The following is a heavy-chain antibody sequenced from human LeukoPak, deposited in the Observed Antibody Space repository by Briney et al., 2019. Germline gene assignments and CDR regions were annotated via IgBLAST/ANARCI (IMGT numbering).Heavy chain of an antibody. CDR2: IIPMLGTG. CDR3: ARDRAIPKADVFDI. Sequence: SVKVSCKASGGTFSYYAVSWVRQAPGQGLEWMGGIIPMLGTGNYAQKFQGRVSITADEPRSTVYMEMSSLKSEDSAVYYCARDRAIPKADVFDIWGQGTMITVSS. J-gene: IGHJ3*02. CDR1: GGTFSYYA. V-gene: IGHV1-69*13.